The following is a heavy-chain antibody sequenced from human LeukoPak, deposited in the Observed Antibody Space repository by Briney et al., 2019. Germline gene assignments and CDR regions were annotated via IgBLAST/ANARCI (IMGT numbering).Heavy chain of an antibody. CDR2: IYSGDSDT. D-gene: IGHD3-22*01. J-gene: IGHJ1*01. V-gene: IGHV5-51*01. CDR3: ARGWYYDSSGYYYSSAEYFQH. CDR1: GYSFASYW. Sequence: GESLKISCKGSGYSFASYWIGWVRQMPGKGLEWMGIIYSGDSDTRYSPSFQGQVTISADKSISTAYLQWSSPKASDTAMYYCARGWYYDSSGYYYSSAEYFQHWGQGTLVTVSS.